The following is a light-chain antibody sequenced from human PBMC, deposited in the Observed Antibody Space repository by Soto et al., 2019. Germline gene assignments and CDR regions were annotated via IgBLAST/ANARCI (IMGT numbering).Light chain of an antibody. V-gene: IGKV3-11*01. Sequence: ETVMTQSPATLSVSPGERATLSCRASQSVSSALAWYQQKPGQAPRLLIYDASNRAIGIPARFSGSGSGTDFTLTISSLQPEDFAVYFCQQRSNWPRLTFGGGTKVDIK. J-gene: IGKJ4*01. CDR1: QSVSSA. CDR3: QQRSNWPRLT. CDR2: DAS.